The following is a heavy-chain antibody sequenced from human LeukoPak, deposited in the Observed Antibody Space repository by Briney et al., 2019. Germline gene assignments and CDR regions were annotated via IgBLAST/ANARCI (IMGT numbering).Heavy chain of an antibody. V-gene: IGHV1-18*01. CDR2: ISAYNGNT. Sequence: GASVKVSCKASGYTFTSYGISWVRQAPGQGLEWMGWISAYNGNTNYAQKLQGRVTMTTNTSTSTAYMELRSLRSDDTAVYYCARGVAVAGTDPYYYYYGMDVWGQGTTVTVSS. CDR3: ARGVAVAGTDPYYYYYGMDV. CDR1: GYTFTSYG. J-gene: IGHJ6*02. D-gene: IGHD6-19*01.